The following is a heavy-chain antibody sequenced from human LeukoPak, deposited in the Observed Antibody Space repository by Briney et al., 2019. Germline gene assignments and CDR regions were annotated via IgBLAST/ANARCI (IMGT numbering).Heavy chain of an antibody. D-gene: IGHD3-10*01. Sequence: GGSLRLSCAASGFSISNDWMSWVRQAPGKGLEWVARVKSRSAGETTDYAAPVKGRFTISRDDSKNTLYLQMNSLKTEDTTVYYCTLIQGWGSGSYYRDFWGQGTLVTVSS. CDR3: TLIQGWGSGSYYRDF. CDR2: VKSRSAGETT. V-gene: IGHV3-15*01. J-gene: IGHJ4*02. CDR1: GFSISNDW.